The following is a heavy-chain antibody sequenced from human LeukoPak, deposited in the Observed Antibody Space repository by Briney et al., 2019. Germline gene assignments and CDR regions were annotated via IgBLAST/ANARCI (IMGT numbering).Heavy chain of an antibody. D-gene: IGHD3-9*01. J-gene: IGHJ4*02. CDR1: GFTVSSNY. V-gene: IGHV3-53*01. Sequence: PGGSLRLSCAASGFTVSSNYQNWVRQAPGKGLEWVSVIYSGGSTYYADSVKGRFTISRDNSKNTLYLQMNSLRAEDTAVYYCAREERTILTGYYRYFDSWGQGTLVTASS. CDR2: IYSGGST. CDR3: AREERTILTGYYRYFDS.